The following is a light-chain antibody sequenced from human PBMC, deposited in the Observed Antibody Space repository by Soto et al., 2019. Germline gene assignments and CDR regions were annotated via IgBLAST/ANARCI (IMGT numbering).Light chain of an antibody. J-gene: IGKJ1*01. Sequence: EMVLTQSPGTLSLSPGERATLSCRASQSVSSSYLAWYQQKPGQAPRLLIYGASSRATGIPVRFSGSGSGTDFTLTISRLEPEDFAVYYCQQYNNWWTLGQGTKV. CDR2: GAS. CDR3: QQYNNWWT. CDR1: QSVSSSY. V-gene: IGKV3-20*01.